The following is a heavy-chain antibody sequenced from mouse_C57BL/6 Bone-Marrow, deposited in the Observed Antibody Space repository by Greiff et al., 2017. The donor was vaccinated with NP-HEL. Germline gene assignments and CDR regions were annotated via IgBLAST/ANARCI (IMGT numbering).Heavy chain of an antibody. Sequence: DVKLVESGAELVKPGASVKLSCTASGFNIKDYYMHWVKQRTEQGLEWIGRIDPEDGETKYAPKFQGKATITADTSSNTAYLQLSSLTSEDTAVYYCARDYYGSSYPWYFDVWGTGTTVTVSS. CDR3: ARDYYGSSYPWYFDV. V-gene: IGHV14-2*01. CDR1: GFNIKDYY. J-gene: IGHJ1*03. CDR2: IDPEDGET. D-gene: IGHD1-1*01.